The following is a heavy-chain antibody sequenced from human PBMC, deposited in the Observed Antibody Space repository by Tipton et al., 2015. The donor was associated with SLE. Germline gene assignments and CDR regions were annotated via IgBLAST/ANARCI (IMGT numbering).Heavy chain of an antibody. CDR1: GGSISSSNYY. V-gene: IGHV4-39*06. Sequence: TLSLTCTVSGGSISSSNYYWGWIRQPPGKGLEWIGNIYYSGSTYYNPSLKSRVTISVDTSKNQFPLKLSSVTAADTAVYYCARHRGYFTVSDYIDYWGQGALVTVSS. CDR3: ARHRGYFTVSDYIDY. CDR2: IYYSGST. D-gene: IGHD3-10*01. J-gene: IGHJ4*02.